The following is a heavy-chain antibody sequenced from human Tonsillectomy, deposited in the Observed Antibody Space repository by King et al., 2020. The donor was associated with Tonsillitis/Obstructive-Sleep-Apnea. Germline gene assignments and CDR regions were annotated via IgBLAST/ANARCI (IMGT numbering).Heavy chain of an antibody. J-gene: IGHJ4*02. CDR1: GGSISSYY. Sequence: QLQESGPGLVKPSETLSLTCTVSGGSISSYYWSWIRQPPGKGLEWIGYIYYSGSTNYNPSLKSRVTIAVDTSKNQVSLKLSAVTAADTAVYYCASYYDFWSGYPYWGQGTLVTVSA. D-gene: IGHD3-3*01. CDR3: ASYYDFWSGYPY. V-gene: IGHV4-59*01. CDR2: IYYSGST.